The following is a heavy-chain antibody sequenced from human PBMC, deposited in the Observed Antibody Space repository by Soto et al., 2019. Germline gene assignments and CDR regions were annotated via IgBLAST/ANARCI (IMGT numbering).Heavy chain of an antibody. D-gene: IGHD2-2*02. CDR1: GYTFTSYG. J-gene: IGHJ6*02. Sequence: ASVKVSCKASGYTFTSYGISWVRQAPGQGLEWMGWISAYNGNTNYAQKLQGRVTMTTDTSTSTAYMELRSLRSDDTAVYYCARDLSVGYCSSTSCYTDDYYGMDVWGQGITVTVSS. CDR2: ISAYNGNT. V-gene: IGHV1-18*04. CDR3: ARDLSVGYCSSTSCYTDDYYGMDV.